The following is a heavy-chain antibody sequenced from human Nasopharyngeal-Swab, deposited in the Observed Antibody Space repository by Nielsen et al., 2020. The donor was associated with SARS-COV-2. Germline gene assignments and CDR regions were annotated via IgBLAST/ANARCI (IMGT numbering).Heavy chain of an antibody. CDR1: GFTFSSYG. D-gene: IGHD3-9*01. V-gene: IGHV3-30*18. J-gene: IGHJ5*02. CDR3: AKDLLRYFVSWQFDP. CDR2: ISYDGSNK. Sequence: GGSLRLSCAAPGFTFSSYGMHWVRQAPAKGLEWVAVISYDGSNKYYADSVKGRFTISRDNSKNTLYLQMNSLRAEDTAVYYCAKDLLRYFVSWQFDPWGQGTLVTVSS.